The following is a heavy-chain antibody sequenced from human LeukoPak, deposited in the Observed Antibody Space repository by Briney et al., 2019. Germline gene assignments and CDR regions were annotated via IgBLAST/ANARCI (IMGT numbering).Heavy chain of an antibody. J-gene: IGHJ6*02. V-gene: IGHV3-7*01. CDR3: ARVRGVRGALDV. CDR1: GFIFTNYF. D-gene: IGHD3-10*01. Sequence: GGSLRLSCAASGFIFTNYFMSWVRQAPGKGLEWVASIKHDGSEKYYVDSVRGRFTISRDNTMNSLYLQMSSLRAEDTAVYYCARVRGVRGALDVWGHGTTVTVSS. CDR2: IKHDGSEK.